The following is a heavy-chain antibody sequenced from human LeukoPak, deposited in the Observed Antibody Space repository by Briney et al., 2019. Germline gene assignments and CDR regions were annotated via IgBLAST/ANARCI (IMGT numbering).Heavy chain of an antibody. D-gene: IGHD6-19*01. V-gene: IGHV3-23*01. CDR2: ISGSGGST. CDR3: AKDPGSSGWYWDY. Sequence: PGGSLRLSCAASGFTFSSYAMRWVRQAPGKGLEWVSAISGSGGSTYYADSVKGRFTISRDNSKNTLYLQMNSLRAEDTAVYYCAKDPGSSGWYWDYWGQGTLVTVSS. J-gene: IGHJ4*02. CDR1: GFTFSSYA.